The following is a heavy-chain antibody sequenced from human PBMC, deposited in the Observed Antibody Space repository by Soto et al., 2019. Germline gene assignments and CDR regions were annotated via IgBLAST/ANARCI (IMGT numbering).Heavy chain of an antibody. D-gene: IGHD5-18*01. CDR1: GFMFNNYA. Sequence: GVLRLSCAASGFMFNNYAMTWVRQAPGKELEWVSTISAGGATYYAESVKGRFTISRDNSESTLHLQVSSSVTAADTAVYYCAREKRIQLWVNWFDPWGQGTLVTVSS. CDR2: ISAGGAT. J-gene: IGHJ5*02. CDR3: AREKRIQLWVNWFDP. V-gene: IGHV3-23*01.